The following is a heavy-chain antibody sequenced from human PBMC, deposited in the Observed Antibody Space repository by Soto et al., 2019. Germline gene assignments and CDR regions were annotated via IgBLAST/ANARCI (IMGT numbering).Heavy chain of an antibody. D-gene: IGHD6-19*01. Sequence: SVKVSCKASGGTFSSYAISWVRQAPGQGLEWMGGIIPIFGTANYAQKFQGRVTITADESTSTAYMELSSLRSEDTAVYYCAISGGAVGVPTLLAYCGQGTLVPGSS. CDR1: GGTFSSYA. V-gene: IGHV1-69*13. CDR2: IIPIFGTA. J-gene: IGHJ1*01. CDR3: AISGGAVGVPTLLAY.